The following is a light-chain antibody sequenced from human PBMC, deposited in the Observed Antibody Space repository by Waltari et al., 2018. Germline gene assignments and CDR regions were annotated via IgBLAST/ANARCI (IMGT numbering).Light chain of an antibody. CDR2: GAH. J-gene: IGKJ1*01. CDR1: QGLNTN. V-gene: IGKV3-15*01. Sequence: DIVMTQSPATLSLSPGERATLSCRASQGLNTNLAWYQTKPGQPPRLLPYGAHTRATGVPPRFSGSGSGTEFILTISSLQSEDCAVYYCQQYNQWPPWTFGQGTKVEIK. CDR3: QQYNQWPPWT.